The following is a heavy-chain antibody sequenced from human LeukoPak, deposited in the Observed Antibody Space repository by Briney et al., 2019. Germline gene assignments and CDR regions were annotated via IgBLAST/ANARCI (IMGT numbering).Heavy chain of an antibody. CDR2: INPSGATT. CDR3: ARDPVPYYDSSGYKNWIDP. Sequence: ASVKVSCKASGYTFTTYYIHWVRQAPGQGLEWMGIINPSGATTTYAQKFQGRGSLTRDTSTTTVYMELSSLRSEDTAVYYCARDPVPYYDSSGYKNWIDPWGQGTLVTVSS. J-gene: IGHJ5*02. V-gene: IGHV1-46*01. D-gene: IGHD3-22*01. CDR1: GYTFTTYY.